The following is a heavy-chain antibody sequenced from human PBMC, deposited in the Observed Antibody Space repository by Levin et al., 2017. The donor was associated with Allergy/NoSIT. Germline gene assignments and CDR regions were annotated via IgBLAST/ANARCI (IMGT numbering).Heavy chain of an antibody. V-gene: IGHV3-15*01. Sequence: GGSLRLSCAASGFTFSNAWMSWVRQAPGKGLEWVGRIKSKTDGGTTDYAAPVKGRFTISRDDSKNTLYLQMNSLKTEDTAVYYCTTRDDNGVLPRGYYFDYWGQGTLVTVSS. CDR2: IKSKTDGGTT. D-gene: IGHD2-8*01. CDR3: TTRDDNGVLPRGYYFDY. J-gene: IGHJ4*02. CDR1: GFTFSNAW.